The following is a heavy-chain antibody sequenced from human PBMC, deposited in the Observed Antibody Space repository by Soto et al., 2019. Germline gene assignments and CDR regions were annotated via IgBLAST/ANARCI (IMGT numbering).Heavy chain of an antibody. J-gene: IGHJ4*02. D-gene: IGHD3-16*01. Sequence: SETLSLTCAVYGGSFSGYYWSWIRQPPGKGLEWIGEINHSGSTNYNPSLKSRVTISVDTSKNQFSLKLSSVTAADTAVYYCARGSLEVTPLGYFVYWGQGTLVTVSS. CDR3: ARGSLEVTPLGYFVY. V-gene: IGHV4-34*01. CDR1: GGSFSGYY. CDR2: INHSGST.